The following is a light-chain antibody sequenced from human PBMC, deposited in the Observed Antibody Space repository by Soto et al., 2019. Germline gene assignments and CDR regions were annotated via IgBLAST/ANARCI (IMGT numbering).Light chain of an antibody. CDR2: AAS. CDR3: HQYGYSPIT. J-gene: IGKJ5*01. CDR1: QSVSSSH. Sequence: EIVLTQSPGTLSLSPGERATLSCRASQSVSSSHLAWYQHKPGQAPMLLIYAASSRATGSPDRFSGGGSGTDFTLTISRLEPEDFAVYYCHQYGYSPITFGQGTRLEIK. V-gene: IGKV3-20*01.